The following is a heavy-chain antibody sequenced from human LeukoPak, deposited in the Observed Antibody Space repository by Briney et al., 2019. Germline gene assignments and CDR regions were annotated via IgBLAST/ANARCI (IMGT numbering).Heavy chain of an antibody. J-gene: IGHJ6*02. CDR2: IYYSGST. D-gene: IGHD3-10*01. Sequence: SETLSLTCTVSGGSISSGDYYWSWIRQPPGKGLEWIGYIYYSGSTYYNPSLKSRVTISVDTSKNQFSLKLSSVTAADTAVYYCAGSYYYGSGSYNYYYYYGMDVWGQGTTVTVSS. CDR3: AGSYYYGSGSYNYYYYYGMDV. CDR1: GGSISSGDYY. V-gene: IGHV4-30-4*01.